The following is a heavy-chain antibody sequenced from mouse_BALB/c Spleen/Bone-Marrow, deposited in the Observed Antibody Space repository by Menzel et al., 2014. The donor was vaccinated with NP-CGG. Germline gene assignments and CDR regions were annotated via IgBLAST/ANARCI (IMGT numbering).Heavy chain of an antibody. Sequence: QVQLQQSGSELVKPGASXKISCKASGYAFSSSWMXWVKQRXGXXXEXMGRIYPGXGDTNYNGKFKGKAILTADKSSSTAYMQLSSLXSVDSAXXXXXXXXXXXXWXAYXGXXXLVTVSA. CDR3: XXXXXXXXWXAY. CDR2: IYPGXGDT. CDR1: GYAFSSSW. V-gene: IGHV1-82*01. J-gene: IGHJ3*01.